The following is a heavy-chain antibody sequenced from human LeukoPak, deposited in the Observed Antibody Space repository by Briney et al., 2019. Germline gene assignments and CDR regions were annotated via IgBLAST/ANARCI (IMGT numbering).Heavy chain of an antibody. J-gene: IGHJ5*02. V-gene: IGHV1-3*01. CDR1: GYSFTTYV. CDR3: ARDTGLGRYYDSTGYYDGGRWFDP. CDR2: INAGNGNT. Sequence: GASVKVSCKAFGYSFTTYVMHWVRQAPGQRLEWMGWINAGNGNTKYSQKFQGRVTISRDTSASTAYMELSSPRSEDTAVYYCARDTGLGRYYDSTGYYDGGRWFDPWGQGTLVTVSS. D-gene: IGHD3-22*01.